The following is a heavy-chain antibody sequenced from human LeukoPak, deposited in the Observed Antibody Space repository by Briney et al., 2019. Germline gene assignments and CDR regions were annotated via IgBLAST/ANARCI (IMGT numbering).Heavy chain of an antibody. CDR3: AKGGRASCYTSSDY. D-gene: IGHD2-2*02. CDR1: GFTVSSNY. Sequence: GGSLRLSCAASGFTVSSNYVSWVRQAPGKGPEWVSVIGGSDGSTYSADSVKGRFTISRDNSKNTLYLQMSSLRAEDTAVYYCAKGGRASCYTSSDYWGQGTLVTVSS. V-gene: IGHV3-23*01. CDR2: IGGSDGST. J-gene: IGHJ4*02.